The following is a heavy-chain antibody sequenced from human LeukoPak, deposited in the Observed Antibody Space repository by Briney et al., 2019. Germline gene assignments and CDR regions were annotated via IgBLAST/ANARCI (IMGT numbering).Heavy chain of an antibody. CDR3: AREGFGDSSGYYSLDY. CDR1: GFTFSSYS. Sequence: PGGSLRLSCAASGFTFSSYSMNWVRQAPGKGLEWASSISSSSSYIYYADSVKGRFTISRDNAKNSLYLQMNSLGAEDTAVYYCAREGFGDSSGYYSLDYWGQGTLVTVSS. D-gene: IGHD3-22*01. J-gene: IGHJ4*02. CDR2: ISSSSSYI. V-gene: IGHV3-21*01.